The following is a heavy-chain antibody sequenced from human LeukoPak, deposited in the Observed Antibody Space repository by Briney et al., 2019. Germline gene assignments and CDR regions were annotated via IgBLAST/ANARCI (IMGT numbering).Heavy chain of an antibody. D-gene: IGHD5-12*01. CDR3: AKHVEDIVATLDY. CDR1: GGSFSGYY. V-gene: IGHV4-34*01. Sequence: NSSETLSLTCAVYGGSFSGYYWSWIRQPPGKGLEWIGEINHSGSTNYNPSLKSRVTISVDTSKNQFSLKLSSVTAADTAVYYCAKHVEDIVATLDYWGQGTLVTVSS. J-gene: IGHJ4*02. CDR2: INHSGST.